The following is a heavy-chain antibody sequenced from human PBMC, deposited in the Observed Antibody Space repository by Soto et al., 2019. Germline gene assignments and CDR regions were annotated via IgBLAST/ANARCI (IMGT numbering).Heavy chain of an antibody. Sequence: SLILSCAASGFTFSTYCMHWVRQAPGSGLVWVSRLNSDGSGTDYADSVKGRFTISRDDAKNTPYLQMNSLRAEDTAIYYCARELSAFGMDVWGQGTTVTV. J-gene: IGHJ6*02. D-gene: IGHD3-16*02. V-gene: IGHV3-74*01. CDR1: GFTFSTYC. CDR3: ARELSAFGMDV. CDR2: LNSDGSGT.